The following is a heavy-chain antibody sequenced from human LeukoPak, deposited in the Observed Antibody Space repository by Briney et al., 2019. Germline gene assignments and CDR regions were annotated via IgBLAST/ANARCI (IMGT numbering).Heavy chain of an antibody. D-gene: IGHD4-17*01. CDR2: ISAYNGNT. Sequence: GASVKVSCKASGYTFTGYYLHWVRQAPGQGLEWMGWISAYNGNTNYAQKLQGRVTMTTDTSTSTAYMELRSLRSDDTAVYYCATYRYGQTGLYYMDVWGKGTTVTVSS. CDR1: GYTFTGYY. CDR3: ATYRYGQTGLYYMDV. V-gene: IGHV1-18*04. J-gene: IGHJ6*03.